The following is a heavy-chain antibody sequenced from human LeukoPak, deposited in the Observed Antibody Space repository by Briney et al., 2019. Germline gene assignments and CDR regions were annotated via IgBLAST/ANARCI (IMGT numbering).Heavy chain of an antibody. D-gene: IGHD7-27*01. CDR1: GFIFDDYA. CDR2: ISWNSGNI. Sequence: GGSLRLSCAASGFIFDDYAMHWVRQPPGKALEWVSGISWNSGNIGYADSVKGRFTISRDNAKKSLYLEMNSLRAEDTALYYCAKDLTGDNRGSLFDYWGQGTLVTVSS. V-gene: IGHV3-9*01. J-gene: IGHJ4*02. CDR3: AKDLTGDNRGSLFDY.